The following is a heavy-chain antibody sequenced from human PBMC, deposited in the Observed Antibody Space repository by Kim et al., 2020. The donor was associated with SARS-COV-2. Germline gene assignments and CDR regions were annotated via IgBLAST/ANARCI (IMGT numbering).Heavy chain of an antibody. CDR2: A. Sequence: ANYAQKFQGRVTITADESTSTAYMELSSLRSEDTAVYYCARCVLGGWFDPWGQGTLVTVSS. V-gene: IGHV1-69*01. CDR3: ARCVLGGWFDP. J-gene: IGHJ5*02. D-gene: IGHD6-6*01.